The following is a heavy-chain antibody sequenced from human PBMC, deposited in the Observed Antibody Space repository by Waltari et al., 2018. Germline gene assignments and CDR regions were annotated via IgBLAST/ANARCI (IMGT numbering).Heavy chain of an antibody. Sequence: EVQLVESGGGWVQPGGSLRLSCAASGFTLSSFWMNWVRQTPGKGLEWVAGIKQDGSEKYYADSVKGRFTISRDNAKNSLYLQMNSLRAEDTAVYYCATSGWYCFDYWGQGTLVTVSS. CDR2: IKQDGSEK. CDR1: GFTLSSFW. J-gene: IGHJ4*02. V-gene: IGHV3-7*01. CDR3: ATSGWYCFDY. D-gene: IGHD6-19*01.